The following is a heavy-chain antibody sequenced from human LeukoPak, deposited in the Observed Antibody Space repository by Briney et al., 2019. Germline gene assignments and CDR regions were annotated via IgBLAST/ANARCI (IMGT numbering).Heavy chain of an antibody. D-gene: IGHD4-17*01. CDR3: AKCRQQMAVTRGTFDH. J-gene: IGHJ4*02. V-gene: IGHV3-23*01. CDR2: ISGSGGST. CDR1: GFTFSNYA. Sequence: GGSLRHSCAASGFTFSNYAMSWVRQTPEKGLEWVSSISGSGGSTDYADSVKGRFTISRDNSKNTLSLQMNSLRAEDTAVYYCAKCRQQMAVTRGTFDHWGQGILVTVSS.